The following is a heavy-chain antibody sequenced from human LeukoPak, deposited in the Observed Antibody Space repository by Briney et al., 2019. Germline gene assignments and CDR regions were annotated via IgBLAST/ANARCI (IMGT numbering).Heavy chain of an antibody. J-gene: IGHJ3*02. V-gene: IGHV3-30*02. D-gene: IGHD1-26*01. Sequence: AGGSLRLSCAASGFTFSSYGMHWVRQAPGKGLEWVAFIRYDGSNKHYADSVKGRFTISRDNSKNTLYLQMNSLRAEDTAVYYCAKGVVGATFQDAFDIWGQGTMVTVSS. CDR2: IRYDGSNK. CDR3: AKGVVGATFQDAFDI. CDR1: GFTFSSYG.